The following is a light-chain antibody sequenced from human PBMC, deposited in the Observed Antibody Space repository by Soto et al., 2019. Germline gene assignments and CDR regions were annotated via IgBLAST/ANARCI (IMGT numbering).Light chain of an antibody. CDR2: EVY. J-gene: IGLJ1*01. Sequence: QSALTQPPTASASPGQSVTISCTGTSSDVGGYNYVSWYQHHPGKAPKLIIYEVYKRPSGVPDRFSGSKSGNTAALTVSGLQAEDEADYYCSSYVGTNSYVFGTGTKLTVL. V-gene: IGLV2-8*01. CDR3: SSYVGTNSYV. CDR1: SSDVGGYNY.